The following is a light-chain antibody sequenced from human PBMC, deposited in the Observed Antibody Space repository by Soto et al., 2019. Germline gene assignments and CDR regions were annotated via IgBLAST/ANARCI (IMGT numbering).Light chain of an antibody. V-gene: IGKV4-1*01. CDR1: QSVLYSSNNKNY. J-gene: IGKJ3*01. CDR2: WAS. Sequence: DIVMTQSPDSLAVSLGERATINCKSSQSVLYSSNNKNYLAWYQQKPGQPPKLLIYWASTRESGVPDRFSGSGSGTDVTLTISSLQAEYVAVYYCQQYYSTPFPFGPGTKVDIK. CDR3: QQYYSTPFP.